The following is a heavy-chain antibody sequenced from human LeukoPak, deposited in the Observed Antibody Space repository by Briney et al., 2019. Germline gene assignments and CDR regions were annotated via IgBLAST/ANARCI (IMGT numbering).Heavy chain of an antibody. CDR2: ISYDGSNK. Sequence: GRSLRLSCAASGFTFSSYGMHWVRQAPGKGLEWVAVISYDGSNKYYADSVKGRFTISRDNSKNTLYLQMNSLRAEDTAVYYCAKGSGSYFQGPLGYWGQGTLVTVSS. CDR3: AKGSGSYFQGPLGY. CDR1: GFTFSSYG. V-gene: IGHV3-30*18. D-gene: IGHD3-10*01. J-gene: IGHJ4*02.